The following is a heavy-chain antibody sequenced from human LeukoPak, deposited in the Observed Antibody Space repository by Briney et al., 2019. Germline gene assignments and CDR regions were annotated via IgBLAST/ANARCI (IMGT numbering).Heavy chain of an antibody. V-gene: IGHV3-7*01. CDR2: IKQDGSEK. J-gene: IGHJ4*02. CDR1: GFTFSSYW. Sequence: GGSLRLSCAASGFTFSSYWMSWVRQAPGKGLEWVANIKQDGSEKYYVDSVKGRFTISRDNARNSLYLQMNSLRAEDTAVYYCARDRSWSNGSTMGHFDYWGQGILVTVSS. D-gene: IGHD1-26*01. CDR3: ARDRSWSNGSTMGHFDY.